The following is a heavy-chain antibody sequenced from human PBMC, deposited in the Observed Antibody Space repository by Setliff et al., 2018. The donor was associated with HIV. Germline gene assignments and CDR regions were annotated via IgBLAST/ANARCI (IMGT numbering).Heavy chain of an antibody. V-gene: IGHV4-39*01. CDR2: IYYSGNT. J-gene: IGHJ3*02. CDR3: ARQSGYTRGWDIFGVVAGSFDI. Sequence: PSETLSLTCTVSGGSIVSSSYYWGWIRQPPGKGLEWIGTIYYSGNTYYRPSLKSRVTISVDTSTNQFSLRLNSVTAADTAVYFCARQSGYTRGWDIFGVVAGSFDIWGQGTMVTVSS. D-gene: IGHD3-3*01. CDR1: GGSIVSSSYY.